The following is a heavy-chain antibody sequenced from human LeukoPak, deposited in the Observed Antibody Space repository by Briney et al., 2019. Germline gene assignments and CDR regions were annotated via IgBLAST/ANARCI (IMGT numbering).Heavy chain of an antibody. CDR3: ARGDYSNSNWFDP. V-gene: IGHV5-51*01. J-gene: IGHJ5*02. CDR2: IYPGDSDT. D-gene: IGHD4-11*01. Sequence: GESLKISCKGSGYSFTSYWIGWVRQLPGKGLEWMGIIYPGDSDTRYSPSFQGQVTMSADKSISTAYLQWSSLKASDTAMYYCARGDYSNSNWFDPWGQGTLVTVSS. CDR1: GYSFTSYW.